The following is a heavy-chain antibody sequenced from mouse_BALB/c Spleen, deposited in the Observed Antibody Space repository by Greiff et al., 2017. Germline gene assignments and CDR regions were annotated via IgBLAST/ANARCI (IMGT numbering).Heavy chain of an antibody. Sequence: VHVKQSGAELVRSGASVKLSCTASGFNFKDYYMHWVKQRPEQGLEWIGWIDPENGDTEYAPKFQGKATMTADTSSNTAYLQLSSLTSEDTAVYYCNADYYGSSYGMDYWGQGTSVTVSS. D-gene: IGHD1-1*01. CDR1: GFNFKDYY. V-gene: IGHV14-4*02. CDR2: IDPENGDT. CDR3: NADYYGSSYGMDY. J-gene: IGHJ4*01.